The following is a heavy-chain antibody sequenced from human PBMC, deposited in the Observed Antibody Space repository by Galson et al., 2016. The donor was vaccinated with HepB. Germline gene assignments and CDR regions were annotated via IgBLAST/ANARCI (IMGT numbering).Heavy chain of an antibody. Sequence: SLRLSCAASGLAFKTYGMHWVRQAPGKGLEWVAVMSYDGSTEQYGDSVRGRFTISRDNSKNTLYLQMNRLRVDDTAVYYCAKGPGLREPSAFHFGYWGQGTQVTVSS. D-gene: IGHD3-16*01. V-gene: IGHV3-30*18. J-gene: IGHJ4*02. CDR2: MSYDGSTE. CDR3: AKGPGLREPSAFHFGY. CDR1: GLAFKTYG.